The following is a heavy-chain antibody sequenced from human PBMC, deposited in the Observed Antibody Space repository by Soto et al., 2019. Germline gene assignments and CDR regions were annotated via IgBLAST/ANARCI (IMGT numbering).Heavy chain of an antibody. V-gene: IGHV3-33*01. CDR3: ARRQISPPTRGAASARGGMDV. Sequence: GGSLRVSCAASGFIFSNYGMHWVRQAPGKGLEWVAVIWNDGNGYYYANSVKGRFTISRDNSKNTLYLQMSSLRVEDTAVYYCARRQISPPTRGAASARGGMDVWGQGTTVTVSS. CDR1: GFIFSNYG. D-gene: IGHD6-13*01. J-gene: IGHJ6*02. CDR2: IWNDGNGY.